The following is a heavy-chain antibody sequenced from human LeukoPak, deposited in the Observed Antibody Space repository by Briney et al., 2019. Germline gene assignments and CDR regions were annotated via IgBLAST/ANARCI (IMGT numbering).Heavy chain of an antibody. V-gene: IGHV4-39*07. J-gene: IGHJ4*02. D-gene: IGHD3-22*01. Sequence: SETLSLTCTVSGGSISSSSYYWGWICQPPGKGLEWIGSIYYSGSTYYNPSLKSRVTISVDTSKNQFSLELSSVTAADTAVYYCARDSGKYYYDSSGYCFDYWGQGTLVTVSS. CDR1: GGSISSSSYY. CDR2: IYYSGST. CDR3: ARDSGKYYYDSSGYCFDY.